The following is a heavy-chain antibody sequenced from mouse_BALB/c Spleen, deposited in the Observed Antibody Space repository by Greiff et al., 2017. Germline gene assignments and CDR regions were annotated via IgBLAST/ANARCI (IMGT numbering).Heavy chain of an antibody. Sequence: VQLQQSGPELVKPGASVKMSCKASGYTFTSYVMHWVKQKPGQGLAWIGYINPYNDGTKYNEKFKGKATLTSDKSSSTAYMELSSLTSEDSAVYYCARTYYWNYEGMDYWGQGTSVTVSS. D-gene: IGHD2-10*01. J-gene: IGHJ4*01. CDR1: GYTFTSYV. CDR2: INPYNDGT. CDR3: ARTYYWNYEGMDY. V-gene: IGHV1-14*01.